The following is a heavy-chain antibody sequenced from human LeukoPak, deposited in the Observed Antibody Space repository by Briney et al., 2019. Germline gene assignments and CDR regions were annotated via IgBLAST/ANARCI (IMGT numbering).Heavy chain of an antibody. CDR3: ARVITMVRGVIIHDAFDI. CDR2: INPNSGGT. Sequence: GASVKVSCKASGYTFTGYYTHWVRQAPGQGLEWMGWINPNSGGTNYAQKFQGRVTMTRDTSISTAYMELSRLRSDDTAVYYCARVITMVRGVIIHDAFDIWGQGTMVTVSS. V-gene: IGHV1-2*02. D-gene: IGHD3-10*01. CDR1: GYTFTGYY. J-gene: IGHJ3*02.